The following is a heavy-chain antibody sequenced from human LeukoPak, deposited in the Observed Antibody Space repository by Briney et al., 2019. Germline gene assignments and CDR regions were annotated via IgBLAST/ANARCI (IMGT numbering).Heavy chain of an antibody. CDR2: IYYSGST. Sequence: PSQTLSLTCAVSGGSISSGGYSWSWIRQPPGKGLEWIGYIYYSGSTYYNPSLKSRVTISVDRSKNQFSLKLSSVTAADTAVYYCARDAGLNWFDPWGQGTLVTVSS. CDR1: GGSISSGGYS. D-gene: IGHD3-10*01. J-gene: IGHJ5*02. V-gene: IGHV4-30-2*01. CDR3: ARDAGLNWFDP.